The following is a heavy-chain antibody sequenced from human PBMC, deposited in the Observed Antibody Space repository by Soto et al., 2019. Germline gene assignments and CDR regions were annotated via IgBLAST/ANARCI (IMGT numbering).Heavy chain of an antibody. CDR1: GFTFSSYS. D-gene: IGHD3-3*01. J-gene: IGHJ6*02. V-gene: IGHV3-21*01. Sequence: LRLSCAASGFTFSSYSMNWVRQDPGKGLEWVSSISSSSSYIYYADSVKGRFTISRDNAKNSLYLQMNSLRAEHTAVYYCARSRVVIIGLPTPYGKDVWGQGATVAVSS. CDR3: ARSRVVIIGLPTPYGKDV. CDR2: ISSSSSYI.